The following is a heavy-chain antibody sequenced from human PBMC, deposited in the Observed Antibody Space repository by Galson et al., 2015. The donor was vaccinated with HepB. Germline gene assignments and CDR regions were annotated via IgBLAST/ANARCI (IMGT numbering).Heavy chain of an antibody. CDR2: ISYDGSNK. J-gene: IGHJ3*02. D-gene: IGHD3-10*01. CDR3: ARDLGERGYYGSGSYYNVPFDAFDI. V-gene: IGHV3-30*04. CDR1: GFTFSSYA. Sequence: LRLSCAASGFTFSSYAMHWVRQAPGKGLEWVAVISYDGSNKYYADSVKGRFTISRDNSKNTLYLQMNSLRAEDTAVYYCARDLGERGYYGSGSYYNVPFDAFDIWGQGTMVTVSS.